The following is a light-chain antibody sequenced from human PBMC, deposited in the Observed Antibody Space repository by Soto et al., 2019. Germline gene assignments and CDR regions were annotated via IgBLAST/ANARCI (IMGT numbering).Light chain of an antibody. Sequence: DIVMTQSPDSLAVSLGERATINCKSSQSVLYSFNNQNYLTWYQQKPGQPPKLLIYWASTRESGVPDRFSGSGSGTDFTLTISSLQAEDVALYFSHQYYNLPHTFGGGTKVDIK. J-gene: IGKJ4*01. CDR3: HQYYNLPHT. CDR2: WAS. V-gene: IGKV4-1*01. CDR1: QSVLYSFNNQNY.